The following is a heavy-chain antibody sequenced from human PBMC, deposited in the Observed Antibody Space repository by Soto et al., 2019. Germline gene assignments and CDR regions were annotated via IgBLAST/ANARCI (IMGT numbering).Heavy chain of an antibody. J-gene: IGHJ6*03. CDR3: ARTIVGDYMDV. D-gene: IGHD2-15*01. CDR1: GGSISSYY. V-gene: IGHV4-59*08. Sequence: QVQLQESGPGLVKPSETLSLTCTVSGGSISSYYWSWIRQPPGKGLEWIGYIYYSGSTNYNPSLKSRVTISVDTSKNQFSLKLSSVTAADTAVYYCARTIVGDYMDVWGKGTTVTVSS. CDR2: IYYSGST.